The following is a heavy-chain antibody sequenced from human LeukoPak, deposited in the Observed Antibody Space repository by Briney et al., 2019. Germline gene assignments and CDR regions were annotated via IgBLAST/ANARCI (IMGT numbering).Heavy chain of an antibody. Sequence: PSETLSLTCTVSGGSISSSSYYWGWIRQPPGKGLEWIGSIYYSGSTYYNPSLKSRVTISVDTSKNQFSLKLSSVTAADTAVYYCAGVRWLQLGVFDYWGQGTLVTVSS. J-gene: IGHJ4*02. V-gene: IGHV4-39*07. CDR2: IYYSGST. CDR3: AGVRWLQLGVFDY. D-gene: IGHD5-24*01. CDR1: GGSISSSSYY.